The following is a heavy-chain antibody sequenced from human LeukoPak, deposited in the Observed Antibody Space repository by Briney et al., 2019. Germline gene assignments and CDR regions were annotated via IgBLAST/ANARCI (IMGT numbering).Heavy chain of an antibody. CDR3: ARRASSYYFDY. CDR2: IYYTGST. D-gene: IGHD3-16*02. J-gene: IGHJ4*02. CDR1: GDSIINYY. Sequence: SETLSLTCTVSGDSIINYYCSWIRQTPGNGLEWIGFIYYTGSTSYNPSLKSRVTMSVDRSKNLFSLNLSSVAAADTAVYYCARRASSYYFDYWGQGTLVTVSS. V-gene: IGHV4-59*01.